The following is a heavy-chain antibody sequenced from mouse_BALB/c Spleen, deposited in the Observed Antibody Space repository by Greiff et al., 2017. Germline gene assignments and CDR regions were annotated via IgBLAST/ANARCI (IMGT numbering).Heavy chain of an antibody. CDR3: ALNWAWFAY. Sequence: ESGPGLVKPSQSLSLTCSVTGYSITSGHYWNWIRQFPGNKLEWMGYISYDGSNNYNPSLKNRISITRDTSKNQFFLKLNSVTTEDTATYYCALNWAWFAYWGQGTLGTVSA. J-gene: IGHJ3*01. D-gene: IGHD4-1*01. CDR2: ISYDGSN. V-gene: IGHV3-6*02. CDR1: GYSITSGHY.